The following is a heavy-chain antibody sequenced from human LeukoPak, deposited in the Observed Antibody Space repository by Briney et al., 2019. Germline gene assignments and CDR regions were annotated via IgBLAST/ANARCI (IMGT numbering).Heavy chain of an antibody. D-gene: IGHD3-10*01. Sequence: GGSLRLSCAASEFTFNSYTMHWVRQAPGKGLEWVALISYDGSNKYYADSLKGRFTISRDNSKNTLYLQMNSLRAEDTAVYYCARQTMVRGVIDYWGQGTLVTVSS. CDR1: EFTFNSYT. V-gene: IGHV3-30*04. J-gene: IGHJ4*02. CDR2: ISYDGSNK. CDR3: ARQTMVRGVIDY.